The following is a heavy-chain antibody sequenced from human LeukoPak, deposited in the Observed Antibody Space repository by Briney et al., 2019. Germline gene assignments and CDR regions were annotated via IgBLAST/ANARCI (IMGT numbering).Heavy chain of an antibody. CDR3: AKEHSSGFRPHFDY. CDR1: GFTFSGYG. CDR2: IWYDGSKK. J-gene: IGHJ4*02. Sequence: GGSLRLSCAASGFTFSGYGMHWVRQAPGKGLEWVAVIWYDGSKKYYADSVKGRFTISRDNSKNTLSLQMNSLRAEDTAVYYCAKEHSSGFRPHFDYWGQGTLVTVSS. D-gene: IGHD3-22*01. V-gene: IGHV3-33*06.